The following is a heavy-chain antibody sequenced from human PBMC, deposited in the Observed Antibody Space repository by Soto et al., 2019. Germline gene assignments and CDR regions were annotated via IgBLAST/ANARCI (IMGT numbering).Heavy chain of an antibody. Sequence: PRGSLRRSCAASGFNFSNYAVTWVRQDPGKGLEWVSTISGSGGSTYYADSVKGRFTISRDNSKNTLYLQMNSLRAEDTAVYYCAKDQGSSWYEIDYWGQGTLVTVSS. V-gene: IGHV3-23*01. J-gene: IGHJ4*02. D-gene: IGHD6-13*01. CDR3: AKDQGSSWYEIDY. CDR2: ISGSGGST. CDR1: GFNFSNYA.